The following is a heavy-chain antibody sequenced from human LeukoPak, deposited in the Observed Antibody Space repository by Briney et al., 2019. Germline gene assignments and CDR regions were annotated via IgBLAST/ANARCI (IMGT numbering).Heavy chain of an antibody. V-gene: IGHV3-23*01. CDR2: ISGSGGST. Sequence: GGSLRLSCAASGFTFSSYAMSWVRQPPGKGLEWVSAISGSGGSTYYADSVKGRFTISRDNSKNTLYLQMNSLRAEDTAVYYCAKRRDTVVVPAAIDYWGQGTLVTVSS. CDR1: GFTFSSYA. D-gene: IGHD2-2*01. CDR3: AKRRDTVVVPAAIDY. J-gene: IGHJ4*02.